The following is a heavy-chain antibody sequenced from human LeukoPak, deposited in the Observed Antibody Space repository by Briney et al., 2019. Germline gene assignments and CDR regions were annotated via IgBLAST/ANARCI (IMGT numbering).Heavy chain of an antibody. V-gene: IGHV1-69*05. D-gene: IGHD2-2*01. Sequence: SVKVSCKASGGTFSSYAISWVRQAPGQGLVWMGGIIPIFGTANYAQKFQGRVTITTDESTSTAYMELSSLRSEDTAVYYCARDFQPRYYYYYMDVWGKGTTVTVSS. CDR1: GGTFSSYA. CDR2: IIPIFGTA. CDR3: ARDFQPRYYYYYMDV. J-gene: IGHJ6*03.